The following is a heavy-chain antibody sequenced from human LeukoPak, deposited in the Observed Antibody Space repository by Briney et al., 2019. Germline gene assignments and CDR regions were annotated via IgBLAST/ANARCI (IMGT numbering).Heavy chain of an antibody. Sequence: PSETLSLTCAVYGGSFSTYFWTWIRQPPGKGLEWIAEINHNGSTNYNPSLKSRVTISVDTSKNQFPLKLSSVTAADTAIYYCARVYCSSTSCFTFDYWGQGTLVTVSS. CDR1: GGSFSTYF. V-gene: IGHV4-34*01. D-gene: IGHD2-2*02. CDR2: INHNGST. CDR3: ARVYCSSTSCFTFDY. J-gene: IGHJ4*02.